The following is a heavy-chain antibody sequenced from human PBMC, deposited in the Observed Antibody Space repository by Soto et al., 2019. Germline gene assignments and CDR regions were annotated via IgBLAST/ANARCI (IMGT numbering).Heavy chain of an antibody. D-gene: IGHD4-17*01. Sequence: GASVKVSCKASGGTFSSYAISWVRQAPGQGLEWMGGIIPIFGTANYAQKFQGRVTITADESTSTAYMELSSLRSEDTAVYYCARAGGDYGYFDYWGQGTLVTVSS. CDR3: ARAGGDYGYFDY. J-gene: IGHJ4*02. CDR1: GGTFSSYA. V-gene: IGHV1-69*13. CDR2: IIPIFGTA.